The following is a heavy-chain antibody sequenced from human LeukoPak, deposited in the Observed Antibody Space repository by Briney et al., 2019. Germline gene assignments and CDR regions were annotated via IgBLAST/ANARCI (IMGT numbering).Heavy chain of an antibody. D-gene: IGHD3-22*01. CDR3: ARASDYYDSSGYRGAFDI. V-gene: IGHV4-61*02. Sequence: SQTLSLTCTVSGGSISSRNYYWSWIRQPAGKGLGWIGRFYSGGSTTYNPSLKSRVTISADTAKNQVSLKMSSVTAADTDVYYCARASDYYDSSGYRGAFDIWGQGTMVTVSS. CDR1: GGSISSRNYY. CDR2: FYSGGST. J-gene: IGHJ3*02.